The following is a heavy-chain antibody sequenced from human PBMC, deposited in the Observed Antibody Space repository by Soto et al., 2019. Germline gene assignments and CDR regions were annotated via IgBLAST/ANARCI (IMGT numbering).Heavy chain of an antibody. D-gene: IGHD6-13*01. V-gene: IGHV1-69*12. CDR1: GGTFSSYA. CDR2: IIPVFATP. CDR3: ASAGYSDSLYAFDI. J-gene: IGHJ3*02. Sequence: QVQLVQSGAEVKKPGSSVKVSCKASGGTFSSYAITWVRQAPGQGLEFMGGIIPVFATPTYAQKFQGRVTIAAAVSTSAAYMELRNVRSEDTAVYYCASAGYSDSLYAFDIWGQGTMVTVSS.